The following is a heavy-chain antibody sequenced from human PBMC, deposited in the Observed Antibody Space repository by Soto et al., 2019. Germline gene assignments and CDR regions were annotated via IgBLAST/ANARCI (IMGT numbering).Heavy chain of an antibody. V-gene: IGHV4-4*07. CDR1: GGSISNYY. Sequence: SETLSLTCTVSGGSISNYYWTWIRQPAGKGLECIGRVYASGSTNYNPSLKSRVTMSVDTSNNPFSLKVSSVTAADTAVYYCARDVYGSTTSGYYYYGMDVWGQGTTVTVSS. J-gene: IGHJ6*02. CDR2: VYASGST. CDR3: ARDVYGSTTSGYYYYGMDV. D-gene: IGHD2-2*01.